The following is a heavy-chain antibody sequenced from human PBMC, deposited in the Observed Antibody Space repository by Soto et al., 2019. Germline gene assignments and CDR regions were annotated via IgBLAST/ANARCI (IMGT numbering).Heavy chain of an antibody. D-gene: IGHD3-10*01. V-gene: IGHV4-34*01. CDR2: IKHSGST. Sequence: SETLSLTCAVYGGSFSGYYWSWIRQPPGKGLEWIGEIKHSGSTNYNPSLKSRVTISVDTSKNQFSQKQRSVTAADTAVYYCARGKGDGSGTNWFDPWGQGTLVT. J-gene: IGHJ5*02. CDR1: GGSFSGYY. CDR3: ARGKGDGSGTNWFDP.